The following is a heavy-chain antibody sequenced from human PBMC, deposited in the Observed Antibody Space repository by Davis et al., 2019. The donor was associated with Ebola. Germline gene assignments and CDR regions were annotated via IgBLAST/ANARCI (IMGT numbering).Heavy chain of an antibody. V-gene: IGHV3-23*01. D-gene: IGHD4-17*01. CDR2: ISGSGGST. J-gene: IGHJ6*02. CDR1: GFTFSSYA. Sequence: GESLKISCAASGFTFSSYAMSWVRQAPGKGLEWVSAISGSGGSTYYADSVKGRFTISRDNSKNTLYLQMNSLRAEDTAVYYCAKSLTVTTEGFFVFGNREYYYGMDVWGQGTTVTVSS. CDR3: AKSLTVTTEGFFVFGNREYYYGMDV.